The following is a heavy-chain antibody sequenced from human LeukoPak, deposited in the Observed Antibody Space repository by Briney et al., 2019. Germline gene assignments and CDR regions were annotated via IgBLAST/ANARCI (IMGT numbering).Heavy chain of an antibody. Sequence: KPGGSLRLSCEASGFTFTNAWMTWVRQAPGNGLEWVSSISSSSSYIYYADSVKGRFTISRDNAKNSLYLQMNSLRAEDTAVYYCARDFIASLILNYMDVWGKGTTVTVSS. D-gene: IGHD3-16*01. J-gene: IGHJ6*03. CDR2: ISSSSSYI. V-gene: IGHV3-21*01. CDR3: ARDFIASLILNYMDV. CDR1: GFTFTNAW.